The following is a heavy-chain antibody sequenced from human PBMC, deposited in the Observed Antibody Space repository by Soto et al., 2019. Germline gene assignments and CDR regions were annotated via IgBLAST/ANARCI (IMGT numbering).Heavy chain of an antibody. D-gene: IGHD6-19*01. Sequence: ASVKVSCKASGYTFTSYGISWVRQAPGQGLEWMGWISAYNGNTNYAQKLQGRVTMTTDTSTSTAYMELRSLRSDDTAVYYCASTPYSSGWDDAFDIWGQRTMVTVSS. V-gene: IGHV1-18*01. CDR2: ISAYNGNT. CDR3: ASTPYSSGWDDAFDI. J-gene: IGHJ3*02. CDR1: GYTFTSYG.